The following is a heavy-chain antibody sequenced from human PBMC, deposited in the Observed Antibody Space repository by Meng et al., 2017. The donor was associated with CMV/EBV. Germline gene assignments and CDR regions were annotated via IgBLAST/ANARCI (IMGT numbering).Heavy chain of an antibody. CDR1: GFTFSSYA. CDR3: AKTTAVDTRSYYYYGMDV. D-gene: IGHD6-13*01. V-gene: IGHV3-23*01. J-gene: IGHJ6*02. CDR2: ISGGGGST. Sequence: GESLKISCAASGFTFSSYAMSWVRQAPGKGLEWGSAISGGGGSTYYADSVKGRFTISRDNSKNTLYLQMNSLRAEDTAVYYCAKTTAVDTRSYYYYGMDVWGQGTTVTVSS.